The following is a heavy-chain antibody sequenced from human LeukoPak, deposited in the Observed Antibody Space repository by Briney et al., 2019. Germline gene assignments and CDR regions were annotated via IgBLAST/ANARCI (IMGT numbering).Heavy chain of an antibody. Sequence: SETLSLTCTVSGGSISSGSYYWSWIRRPAGKGLEWIGRIYTSGSTNYNPSLKSRVTISVDTSKNQFSLKLSSVTAADTAVYYCARTYYDILTGENDAFDIWGQGTMVTVSS. D-gene: IGHD3-9*01. CDR3: ARTYYDILTGENDAFDI. V-gene: IGHV4-61*02. CDR1: GGSISSGSYY. CDR2: IYTSGST. J-gene: IGHJ3*02.